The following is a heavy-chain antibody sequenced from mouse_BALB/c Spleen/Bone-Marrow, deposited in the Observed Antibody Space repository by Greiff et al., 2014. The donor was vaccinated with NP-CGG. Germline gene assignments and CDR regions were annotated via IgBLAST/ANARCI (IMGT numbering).Heavy chain of an antibody. CDR3: ARRTTTVVATDY. J-gene: IGHJ2*01. D-gene: IGHD1-1*01. Sequence: QVQLKESGAELVKPGASVKLSCKASGYTFTSYWMHWVKQRPGQGLEWIGDINPSNGRTNYNEKFKSKATLTVDKSSSTAYMQLSSLTSEDSAVYYCARRTTTVVATDYWGQGTTLTVSS. V-gene: IGHV1S81*02. CDR2: INPSNGRT. CDR1: GYTFTSYW.